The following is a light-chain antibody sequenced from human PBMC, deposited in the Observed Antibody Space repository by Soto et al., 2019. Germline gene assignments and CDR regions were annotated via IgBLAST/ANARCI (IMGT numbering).Light chain of an antibody. CDR1: GYDY. J-gene: IGLJ2*01. V-gene: IGLV2-11*01. CDR3: CSYAGSYTFDV. Sequence: QSALTQPHSVSGSPGQSVTISCGGYDYVSWYQQHPGKAPKLMIYDVSKRPSGVPDRFSGSKSGNTASLTISGLQAEDEADYYCCSYAGSYTFDVFGGGTKVTVL. CDR2: DVS.